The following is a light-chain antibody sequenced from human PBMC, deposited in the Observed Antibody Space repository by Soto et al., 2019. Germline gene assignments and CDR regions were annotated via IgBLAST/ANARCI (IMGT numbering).Light chain of an antibody. CDR1: QSLLHKNGNNY. J-gene: IGKJ1*01. V-gene: IGKV2-28*01. Sequence: DMVMTQSPLSLSVTPGEAVSISCRSSQSLLHKNGNNYFNWYLQKPGQSPQVLSYMGSKRASGVPDRFSGSESGTYFTLRISRVEAEDAGVYYCMKALQTPRTFGQGTNVEIK. CDR2: MGS. CDR3: MKALQTPRT.